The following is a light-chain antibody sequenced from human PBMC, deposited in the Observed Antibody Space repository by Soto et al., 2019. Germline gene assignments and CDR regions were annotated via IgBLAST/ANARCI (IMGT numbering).Light chain of an antibody. CDR2: DAS. CDR1: QSIRSGR. J-gene: IGKJ5*01. Sequence: EIVFTQSPDTLTLSPGERATVSCRASQSIRSGRLAWYQQKPGQAPRLVIFDASNRASGTPERFTGSGSGTDVTLTIARLESEEFAGYYCQEYHGSPVTSGLGTRLRL. V-gene: IGKV3-20*01. CDR3: QEYHGSPVT.